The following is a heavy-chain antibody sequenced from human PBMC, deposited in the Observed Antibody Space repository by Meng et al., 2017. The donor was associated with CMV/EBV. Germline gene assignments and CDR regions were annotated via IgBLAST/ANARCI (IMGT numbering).Heavy chain of an antibody. CDR3: ARDRKCSGGSCYSSS. Sequence: GSVSSGSYYWSWIRQPPGKGLEWIGYIYYSGSTTYNPSLKSRVTISVDTSKNQFSLKLSSVTAADTAVYYCARDRKCSGGSCYSSSWGQGTLVTVSS. V-gene: IGHV4-61*01. J-gene: IGHJ5*02. D-gene: IGHD2-15*01. CDR1: GSVSSGSYY. CDR2: IYYSGST.